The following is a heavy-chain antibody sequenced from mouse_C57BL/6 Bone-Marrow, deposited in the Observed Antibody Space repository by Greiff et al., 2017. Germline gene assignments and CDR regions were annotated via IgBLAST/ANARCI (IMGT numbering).Heavy chain of an antibody. D-gene: IGHD2-4*01. CDR1: GYSITSGYY. V-gene: IGHV3-6*01. CDR3: ARDYDNEVPFAY. Sequence: EVHLVESGPGLVKPSQSLSLTCSVTGYSITSGYYWNWIRQFPGNKLEWMGYISYDGSNNYNPSLKNRISITRYTSKNQFFLKLNSVTTEDTATYYCARDYDNEVPFAYWGQGTLVTVSA. CDR2: ISYDGSN. J-gene: IGHJ3*01.